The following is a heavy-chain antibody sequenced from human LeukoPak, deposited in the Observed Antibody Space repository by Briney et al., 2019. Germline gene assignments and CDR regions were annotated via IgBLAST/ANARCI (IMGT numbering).Heavy chain of an antibody. D-gene: IGHD3-22*01. V-gene: IGHV4-34*01. J-gene: IGHJ4*02. CDR1: GGSFSSYY. CDR3: ARAKPITMIDY. Sequence: SETLSLTCAVYGGSFSSYYWSWIRQPPGEGLEWIGEINHSGSTNYNPSLKSRVTISVDTSKNQFSLKLSSVTAADTAVYYCARAKPITMIDYWGQGTLVTVSS. CDR2: INHSGST.